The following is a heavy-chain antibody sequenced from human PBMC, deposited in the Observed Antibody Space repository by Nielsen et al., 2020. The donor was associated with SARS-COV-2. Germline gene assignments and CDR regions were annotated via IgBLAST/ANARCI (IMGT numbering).Heavy chain of an antibody. CDR1: GFTFSNYN. D-gene: IGHD6-19*01. Sequence: GGSLRLSCAASGFTFSNYNMNWVRQAPGKGLEWVSSISSRSSYIYYADSMKGRFTISRDNAKNSLYLQMNSLRAEDTAVYYCARDRRAVAVYYYYMDFWGKGTTVTVSS. CDR2: ISSRSSYI. J-gene: IGHJ6*03. CDR3: ARDRRAVAVYYYYMDF. V-gene: IGHV3-21*01.